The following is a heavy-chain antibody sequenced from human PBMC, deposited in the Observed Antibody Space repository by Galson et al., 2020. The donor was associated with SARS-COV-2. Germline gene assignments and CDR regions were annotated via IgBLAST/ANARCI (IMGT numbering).Heavy chain of an antibody. Sequence: SETLSITCSVSGGSIKSRSYYWGWIRQPPGKGLEWIASVLSTGSTAYNPSLKSRVTISVDTSKNQLSLRVTSVTAADAAVYYCARRGDTVAWFYWGQGALVTVSS. V-gene: IGHV4-39*01. CDR2: VLSTGST. CDR1: GGSIKSRSYY. J-gene: IGHJ4*02. CDR3: ARRGDTVAWFY. D-gene: IGHD3-3*01.